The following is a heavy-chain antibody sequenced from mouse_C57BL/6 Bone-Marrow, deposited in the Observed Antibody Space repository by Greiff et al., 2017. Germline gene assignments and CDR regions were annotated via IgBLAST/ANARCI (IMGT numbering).Heavy chain of an antibody. CDR1: GYSITSGYY. J-gene: IGHJ3*01. Sequence: EVKLQESGPGLVKPSQSLSLTCSVTGYSITSGYYWNWIRQFPGNKLEWMGYISYDGSNNYNPSLKNRISITRDTSKNQFFLKLNSVTTEDTATYYCARARYDYDEGFAYWGQGTLVTVSA. CDR3: ARARYDYDEGFAY. D-gene: IGHD2-4*01. CDR2: ISYDGSN. V-gene: IGHV3-6*01.